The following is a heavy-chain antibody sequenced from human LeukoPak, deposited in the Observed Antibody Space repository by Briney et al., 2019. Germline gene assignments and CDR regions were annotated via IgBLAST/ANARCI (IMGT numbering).Heavy chain of an antibody. Sequence: ASVKVSCKASGGTFSSYAISWVRQAPGQGLEWMGRIIPILGIANYAQKFQGRVTITADKSTSTAYMELSSLGSEDTAVYYCARANLGPEPNIVFAFDIWGQGTMVTVSS. D-gene: IGHD2-15*01. CDR2: IIPILGIA. J-gene: IGHJ3*02. CDR3: ARANLGPEPNIVFAFDI. V-gene: IGHV1-69*04. CDR1: GGTFSSYA.